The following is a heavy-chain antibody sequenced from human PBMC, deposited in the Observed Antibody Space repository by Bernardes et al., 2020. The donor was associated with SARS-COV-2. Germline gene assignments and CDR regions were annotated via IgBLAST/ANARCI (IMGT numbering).Heavy chain of an antibody. Sequence: SETLSLTCAVYGGSFSGYYWSWIRQPPGKGLEWIGEINHSGSTNYNPSLKSRVIISVDTSKNQFSLKLSSVTAADTAVYYCARWEDGYNFFRHWGQGTLVTVSS. J-gene: IGHJ4*02. CDR3: ARWEDGYNFFRH. D-gene: IGHD5-12*01. CDR2: INHSGST. CDR1: GGSFSGYY. V-gene: IGHV4-34*01.